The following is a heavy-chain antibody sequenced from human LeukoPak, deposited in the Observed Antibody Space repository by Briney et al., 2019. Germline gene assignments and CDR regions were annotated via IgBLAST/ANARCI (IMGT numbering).Heavy chain of an antibody. CDR3: VREAGGDYFDY. Sequence: GGSLRLSCAASGFIVSSNYMSWVRQAPGKGLEWVSVIYSGGRTYYADSVKGRFTISRDNSKNTLYLQMNSLRAEDTAVYYCVREAGGDYFDYWGQGSLVTVSS. D-gene: IGHD3-10*01. J-gene: IGHJ4*02. V-gene: IGHV3-53*01. CDR1: GFIVSSNY. CDR2: IYSGGRT.